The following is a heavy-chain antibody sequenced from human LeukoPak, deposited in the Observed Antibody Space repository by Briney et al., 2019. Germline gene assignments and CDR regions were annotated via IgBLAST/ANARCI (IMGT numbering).Heavy chain of an antibody. Sequence: GGSLRLSCAASGFTFSSYGMHWVRQAPGKGLGWVAFIRYDGSNKYYADSVKGRFTISRDNSKNTLYLQMNRLRAEDTAVYYCAKDLFSLGPSYLTTGTLDYWGQGTLVTVSS. V-gene: IGHV3-30*02. CDR3: AKDLFSLGPSYLTTGTLDY. D-gene: IGHD4-17*01. CDR1: GFTFSSYG. J-gene: IGHJ4*02. CDR2: IRYDGSNK.